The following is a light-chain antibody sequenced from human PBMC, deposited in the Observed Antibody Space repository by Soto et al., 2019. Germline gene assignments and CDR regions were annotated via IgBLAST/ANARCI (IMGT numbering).Light chain of an antibody. CDR1: SSDVGGYNY. Sequence: QSALTQPRSVSGSPGQSVTISCTGTSSDVGGYNYVSWYQQHPGKAPKLMIFDVSKRPSGVPDRFSGSKSGNTASLTISGLHAEDEADYYCCSYAGSYVFGGGTKLTVL. V-gene: IGLV2-11*01. CDR2: DVS. J-gene: IGLJ2*01. CDR3: CSYAGSYV.